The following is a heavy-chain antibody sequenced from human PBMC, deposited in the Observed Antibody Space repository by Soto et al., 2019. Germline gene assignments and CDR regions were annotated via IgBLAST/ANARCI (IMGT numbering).Heavy chain of an antibody. CDR1: GFTFDDYG. Sequence: GGSLRLSCAASGFTFDDYGMSWVRQAPGKGLEWVSGINWTGGSTGYADSVKGRFTISGDNAKNSLYLQMSSLRAEDTALYYCAKSTGGTANGMDVWGQGTTVTVSS. D-gene: IGHD2-8*02. CDR2: INWTGGST. CDR3: AKSTGGTANGMDV. J-gene: IGHJ6*02. V-gene: IGHV3-20*04.